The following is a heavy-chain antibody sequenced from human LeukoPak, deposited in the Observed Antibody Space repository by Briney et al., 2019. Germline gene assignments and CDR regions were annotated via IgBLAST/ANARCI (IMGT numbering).Heavy chain of an antibody. CDR3: ARGGTPGYSSGRIDY. D-gene: IGHD6-19*01. V-gene: IGHV3-53*04. CDR2: IYSAGNT. J-gene: IGHJ4*02. CDR1: GFTVSSNY. Sequence: GGSLRLSCVASGFTVSSNYMSWVRQAPGKGLEWVSVIYSAGNTYYADSVKGRFTISRHNSKNTLYLQMNSLRVEDTAAYYCARGGTPGYSSGRIDYWGQGTLVTVSS.